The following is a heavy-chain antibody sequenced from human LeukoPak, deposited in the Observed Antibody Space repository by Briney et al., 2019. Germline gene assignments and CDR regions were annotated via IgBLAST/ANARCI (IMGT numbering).Heavy chain of an antibody. CDR1: GFTVSSNY. J-gene: IGHJ4*02. D-gene: IGHD3-9*01. V-gene: IGHV3-53*01. CDR2: IYSGGST. Sequence: PGGSLRLSCAASGFTVSSNYMSWVRQAPGKGLEWVSVIYSGGSTYYADSVKGRFTISRDNSKNTLYLQMNSLRAEDTAVYYCARDIADYDILTGSGFDYWGQGTLVTVSS. CDR3: ARDIADYDILTGSGFDY.